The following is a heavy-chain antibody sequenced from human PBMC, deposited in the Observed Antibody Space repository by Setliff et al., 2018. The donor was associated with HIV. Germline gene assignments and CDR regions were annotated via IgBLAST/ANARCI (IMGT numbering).Heavy chain of an antibody. CDR1: GYTFTSYF. V-gene: IGHV1-46*01. Sequence: ASVKVSCKPSGYTFTSYFLHWVRQAPGQGLEWLGIIDPNGGATNNAQKLQGRLTVTTDTSTGTLYMELSNLRSDDSAVYYCARAGGGATDQAFDIWGQGTMVTVSS. CDR2: IDPNGGAT. CDR3: ARAGGGATDQAFDI. D-gene: IGHD2-2*01. J-gene: IGHJ3*02.